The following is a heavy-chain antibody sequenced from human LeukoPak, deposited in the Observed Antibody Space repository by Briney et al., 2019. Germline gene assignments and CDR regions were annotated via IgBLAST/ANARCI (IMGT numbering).Heavy chain of an antibody. CDR1: GYTFTSYG. J-gene: IGHJ4*02. V-gene: IGHV1-18*01. CDR2: ISAYNGNT. Sequence: ASVKVSCKASGYTFTSYGISWVRQAPGQGLEWMGWISAYNGNTNYAQKLQGRVTMTTDTSTSTAYMELRSLRSDDTAVYYCARGHPSTYCDSSGYYSYYFDYWGQGTLVTVSS. CDR3: ARGHPSTYCDSSGYYSYYFDY. D-gene: IGHD3-22*01.